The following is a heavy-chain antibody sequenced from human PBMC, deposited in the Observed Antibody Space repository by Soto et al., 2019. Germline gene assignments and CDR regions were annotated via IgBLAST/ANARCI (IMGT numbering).Heavy chain of an antibody. CDR2: IIPILGIA. D-gene: IGHD3-22*01. V-gene: IGHV1-69*02. Sequence: QVQLVQSGAEVKKPGSSVKVSCKASGGTFSSYTISWVRHAPGQGLEWMGRIIPILGIANYAQKFQGRVRITADKSTSTAYMEMSSLISEDTALYYCARGVSGYPTEWGQGTLVTVSS. CDR1: GGTFSSYT. CDR3: ARGVSGYPTE. J-gene: IGHJ4*02.